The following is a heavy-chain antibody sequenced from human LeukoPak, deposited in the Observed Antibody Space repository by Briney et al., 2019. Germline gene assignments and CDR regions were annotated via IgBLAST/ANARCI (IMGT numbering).Heavy chain of an antibody. CDR1: GGSISSYY. D-gene: IGHD2-21*02. V-gene: IGHV4-59*01. J-gene: IGHJ4*02. Sequence: PSETLSLTCTVSGGSISSYYWSWIRQPPGKGLEWIGYIYYSGSTNYNPSLKSRVTISVDMSKNQFSLKLSSVTAADTAVYYCARGTALGSLFDYWGQGTLVTVSS. CDR3: ARGTALGSLFDY. CDR2: IYYSGST.